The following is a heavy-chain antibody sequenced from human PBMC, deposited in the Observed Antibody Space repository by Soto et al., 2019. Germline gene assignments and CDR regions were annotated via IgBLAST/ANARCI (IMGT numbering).Heavy chain of an antibody. D-gene: IGHD2-8*02. Sequence: EVHVLESGGGLVQPGGSLRLSCAASGFTFNTYALSWVRQAPGKGLEWVSGISGSGSNTFYGHAVKGRFPISRDNSKDTLYLQMNSLRVEDTAVYYCAKGRALAATGGWDWFDSWGQGTLVTVSS. CDR1: GFTFNTYA. J-gene: IGHJ5*01. CDR3: AKGRALAATGGWDWFDS. V-gene: IGHV3-23*01. CDR2: ISGSGSNT.